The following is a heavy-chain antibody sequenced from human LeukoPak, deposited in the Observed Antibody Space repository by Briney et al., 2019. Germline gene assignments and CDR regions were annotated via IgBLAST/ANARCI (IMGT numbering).Heavy chain of an antibody. V-gene: IGHV4-34*12. CDR2: VIHGGSS. CDR3: ARRTGWYWGYYFDY. CDR1: GESFSDYS. Sequence: SETLSLTCAVYGESFSDYSWSWFRQPLGKGLEWIGEVIHGGSSNYNPSLKSRVTISIHTSKNQFSLNLTSVTAADTAFYYCARRTGWYWGYYFDYWGQGTLVTVSS. D-gene: IGHD6-19*01. J-gene: IGHJ4*02.